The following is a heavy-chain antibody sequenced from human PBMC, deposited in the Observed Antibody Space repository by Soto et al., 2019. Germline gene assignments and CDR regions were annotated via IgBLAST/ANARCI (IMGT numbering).Heavy chain of an antibody. J-gene: IGHJ5*02. CDR2: LYYSGST. CDR3: ARGVGLPPTKPIRGCFDP. D-gene: IGHD2-2*02. V-gene: IGHV4-39*07. Sequence: PSETLSLTCTVSASSLSSSSYYWGWIRQPPGKGLEWIGSLYYSGSTYYTPSLKSRVTISVPTSKNKFSLKLRSVTAAEPAIYYCARGVGLPPTKPIRGCFDPWGQGTLVTVSS. CDR1: ASSLSSSSYY.